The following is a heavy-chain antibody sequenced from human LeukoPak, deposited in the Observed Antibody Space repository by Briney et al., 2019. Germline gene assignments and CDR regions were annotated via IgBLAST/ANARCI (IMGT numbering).Heavy chain of an antibody. V-gene: IGHV3-21*01. CDR3: ARERQLERLAFGKEGSAFDY. CDR2: IISSSSYI. D-gene: IGHD1-1*01. J-gene: IGHJ4*02. Sequence: GGSLRLSCAAAGITFNSYTMNWVRQAPGKGLEWVSSIISSSSYIYYAASVKGRFSISRDNAKNSLYLQMNRLRAEDTAVYYCARERQLERLAFGKEGSAFDYWGQGTLVTVSS. CDR1: GITFNSYT.